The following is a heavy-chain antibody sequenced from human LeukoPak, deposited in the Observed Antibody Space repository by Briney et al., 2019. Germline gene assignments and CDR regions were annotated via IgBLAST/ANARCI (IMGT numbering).Heavy chain of an antibody. J-gene: IGHJ5*02. CDR3: ARGSPRWFDP. CDR2: MNPNSGNT. V-gene: IGHV1-8*01. CDR1: GYTFTRYE. Sequence: SVKVSCKASGYTFTRYEIHWVRQATGQGLEWMGWMNPNSGNTRYPQKFQGRVTMTRNTSISTAYMELSSLRSEDTAVYYCARGSPRWFDPWGQGTLVTVSS.